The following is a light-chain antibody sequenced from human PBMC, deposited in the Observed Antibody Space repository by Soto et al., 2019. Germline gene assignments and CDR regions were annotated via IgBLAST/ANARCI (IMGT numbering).Light chain of an antibody. J-gene: IGKJ4*01. CDR2: AAS. CDR1: QGISSW. CDR3: QQYNSYPRT. Sequence: DIQMTQSPSSLSASVGDRVTITCRASQGISSWLAWYQEKQEKAPKXLIYAASSLQSGVPSRFSDIVSGTDLTITLGSLQPEDVETYDGQQYNSYPRTFGGGTKVEIK. V-gene: IGKV1D-16*01.